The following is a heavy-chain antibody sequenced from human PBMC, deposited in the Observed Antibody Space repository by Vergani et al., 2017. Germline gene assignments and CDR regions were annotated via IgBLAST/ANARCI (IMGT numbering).Heavy chain of an antibody. D-gene: IGHD2-15*01. CDR2: ISGSGGST. CDR3: AKIVGGRYCSGGSCYSPFDY. V-gene: IGHV3-23*04. CDR1: GFTFSSYA. J-gene: IGHJ4*02. Sequence: EVQLVESGGGLVQPGRSLRLSCAASGFTFSSYAMSWVRQAPGKGLEWVSAISGSGGSTYYADSVKGRFTISRDNSKNTLYLQMNSLRAEDTAVYYCAKIVGGRYCSGGSCYSPFDYWGQGTLVTVSS.